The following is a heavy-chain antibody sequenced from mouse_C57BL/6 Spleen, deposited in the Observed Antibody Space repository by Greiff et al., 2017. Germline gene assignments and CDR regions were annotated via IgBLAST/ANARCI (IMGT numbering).Heavy chain of an antibody. CDR3: ARWLLQDAMDY. CDR2: IYPRSGST. J-gene: IGHJ4*01. Sequence: QVQLQQSGAELARPGASVKLSCKASGYTFTSYGISWVKQRTGQGLEWIGEIYPRSGSTYYNEKFKGKATLTADKSSSTAYMELRSLTSEDSAVXFCARWLLQDAMDYWGQGTSVTVSS. D-gene: IGHD2-3*01. V-gene: IGHV1-81*01. CDR1: GYTFTSYG.